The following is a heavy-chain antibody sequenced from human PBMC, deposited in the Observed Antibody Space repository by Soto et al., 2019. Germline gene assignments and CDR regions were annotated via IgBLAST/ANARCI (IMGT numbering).Heavy chain of an antibody. J-gene: IGHJ4*02. CDR2: ISYDGSNK. CDR1: GFSFSSYA. D-gene: IGHD3-9*01. V-gene: IGHV3-30-3*01. Sequence: GGSLRLSCAASGFSFSSYAMHWVRQAPGKGLEWVAVISYDGSNKHYADSVKGRFTISRDNSKNTLYLQMNSLRAEDTAVYYCAGGDSTYYDILTGPVDYWGQGALVTVSS. CDR3: AGGDSTYYDILTGPVDY.